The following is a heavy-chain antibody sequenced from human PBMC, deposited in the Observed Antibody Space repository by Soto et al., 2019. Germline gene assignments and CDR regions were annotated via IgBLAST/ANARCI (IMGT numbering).Heavy chain of an antibody. CDR1: GFTFTSSA. CDR3: AKDHAELWFGGTDY. V-gene: IGHV1-58*02. D-gene: IGHD3-10*01. CDR2: IVVGSGNT. J-gene: IGHJ4*02. Sequence: SVKVSCKASGFTFTSSAMQWVRQARGQRLEWIGWIVVGSGNTNYAQKFQERVTITRDMSTSTAYMELSSLRAEDTAVYYCAKDHAELWFGGTDYWGQGTLVTVSS.